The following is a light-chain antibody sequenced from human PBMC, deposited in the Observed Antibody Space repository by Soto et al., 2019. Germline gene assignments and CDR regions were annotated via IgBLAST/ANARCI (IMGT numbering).Light chain of an antibody. CDR2: DVS. J-gene: IGKJ1*01. CDR1: ESVTNY. CDR3: QQYNNWPSWT. Sequence: ILPQSPATQPLSPPVRGASSGRSSESVTNYLAWYQQKPGQAPRLLVYDVSNRATGIPARFSGGGSGTDFTLTISSLQSEDFAVYYCQQYNNWPSWTLGQGAKV. V-gene: IGKV3-11*01.